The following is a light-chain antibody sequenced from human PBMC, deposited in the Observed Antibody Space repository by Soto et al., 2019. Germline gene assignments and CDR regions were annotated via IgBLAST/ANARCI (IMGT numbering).Light chain of an antibody. CDR3: RSHPSSPTNV. Sequence: QSVLAQPASVSGSPGQSITISCTGTSSDVGGYNYVSWYQQHPGKAPKLLINDVSNRPSGISDRFSGSKSGNTASLTISGLQAEDEADYYCRSHPSSPTNVFGTGTKVTVL. CDR2: DVS. CDR1: SSDVGGYNY. J-gene: IGLJ1*01. V-gene: IGLV2-14*03.